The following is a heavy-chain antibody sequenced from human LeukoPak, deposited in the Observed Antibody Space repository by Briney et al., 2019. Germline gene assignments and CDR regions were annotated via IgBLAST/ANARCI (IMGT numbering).Heavy chain of an antibody. CDR2: ISGSGGST. D-gene: IGHD3-10*01. J-gene: IGHJ4*02. Sequence: GGSLRLSRAASGFTFSSYAMSWVRQAPGKGLEWVSAISGSGGSTYYADSVKGRFTISRDNSKNTLYLQMNSQRAEDTAVYYCAKEVRVVRGGFDYWGQGTLVTVSS. CDR3: AKEVRVVRGGFDY. CDR1: GFTFSSYA. V-gene: IGHV3-23*01.